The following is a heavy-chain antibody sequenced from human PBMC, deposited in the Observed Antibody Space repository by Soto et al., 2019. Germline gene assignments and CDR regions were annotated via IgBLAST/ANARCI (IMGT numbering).Heavy chain of an antibody. D-gene: IGHD3-3*01. CDR2: SSAYNGNT. Sequence: PSGKVSSRASGYTFTSYGISWVRQAPGQGLEGMGWSSAYNGNTNYAQKIQGRVKMTTDTSTSTAYMELRSLRSDDTAVYYCARDSYYDFWSGYYNNWFDPWGQGTLVTVSS. V-gene: IGHV1-18*01. J-gene: IGHJ5*02. CDR1: GYTFTSYG. CDR3: ARDSYYDFWSGYYNNWFDP.